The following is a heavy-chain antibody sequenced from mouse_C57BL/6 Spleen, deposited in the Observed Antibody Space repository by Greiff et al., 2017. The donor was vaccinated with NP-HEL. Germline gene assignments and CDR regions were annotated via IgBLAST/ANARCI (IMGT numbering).Heavy chain of an antibody. CDR1: GYTFTSYW. CDR3: ASGTWFAY. V-gene: IGHV1-59*01. J-gene: IGHJ3*01. D-gene: IGHD1-1*02. CDR2: IDPSDSYT. Sequence: QVQLQQPGAELVRPGTSVKLSCKASGYTFTSYWMHWVKQRPGQGLEWIGVIDPSDSYTNYNQKFKDKATLTVDKSSSTAYMQLSSLTSEDSAVYYCASGTWFAYWGQGTLVTVSA.